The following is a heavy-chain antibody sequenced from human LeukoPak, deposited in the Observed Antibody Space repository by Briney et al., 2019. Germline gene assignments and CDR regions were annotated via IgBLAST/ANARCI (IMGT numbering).Heavy chain of an antibody. Sequence: SETLSLTCTVSGGSISSYYWSWIRQPPGKGLEWIGYIYHSGSTNYNPSLKSRVTISVDTSKNQFSLKLSSVTAADTAVYYCARPSGSSGWYGMDVWGQGTTVTVSS. CDR1: GGSISSYY. CDR2: IYHSGST. V-gene: IGHV4-59*08. CDR3: ARPSGSSGWYGMDV. D-gene: IGHD6-19*01. J-gene: IGHJ6*02.